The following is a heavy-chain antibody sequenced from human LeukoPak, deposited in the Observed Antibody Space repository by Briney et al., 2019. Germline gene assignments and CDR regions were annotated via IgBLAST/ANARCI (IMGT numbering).Heavy chain of an antibody. CDR3: AKYRMITFGGVITCGMDV. V-gene: IGHV1-69*13. CDR1: GGTFSSYA. D-gene: IGHD3-16*02. CDR2: IITIFGTA. Sequence: SVKVSCKASGGTFSSYAISWVRQAPGQGLEWMGGIITIFGTANYAQKFQGRVTITADESTSTAYMELSSLRSEDTAVYYCAKYRMITFGGVITCGMDVWGQGTTVTVSS. J-gene: IGHJ6*02.